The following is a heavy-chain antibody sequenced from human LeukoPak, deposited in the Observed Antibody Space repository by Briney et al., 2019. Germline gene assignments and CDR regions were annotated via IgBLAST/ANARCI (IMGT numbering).Heavy chain of an antibody. Sequence: GGSLRLSCVASGFNVSSTYMNWVRQAPGKGLEWVSLINSGGTTYYPDSVKGRFTIARDNSKNTLFLQMNSLRAEDSGVYYCARDRSPEFHMTTSTDVWGQGTTVTVSS. CDR1: GFNVSSTY. D-gene: IGHD1-14*01. V-gene: IGHV3-66*01. CDR2: INSGGTT. J-gene: IGHJ6*02. CDR3: ARDRSPEFHMTTSTDV.